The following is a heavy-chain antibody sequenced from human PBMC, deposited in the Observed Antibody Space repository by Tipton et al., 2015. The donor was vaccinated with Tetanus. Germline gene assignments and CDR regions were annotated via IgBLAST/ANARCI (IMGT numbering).Heavy chain of an antibody. V-gene: IGHV3-23*01. J-gene: IGHJ6*02. CDR3: ARRSLTNYGLDV. D-gene: IGHD1-1*01. Sequence: SLRLSCAASEFSFSNYAMSWVRQAPGKGLEWVSRISGSGDTTHYAESVKGRFTISRDNHKNTVYLQMNSLRAEDTAVYFCARRSLTNYGLDVWGQGTPVTVSS. CDR2: ISGSGDTT. CDR1: EFSFSNYA.